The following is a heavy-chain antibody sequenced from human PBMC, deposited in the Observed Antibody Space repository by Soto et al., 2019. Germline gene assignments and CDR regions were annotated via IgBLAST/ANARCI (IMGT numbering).Heavy chain of an antibody. CDR3: ASGWAAAGGNY. D-gene: IGHD6-13*01. CDR1: GGSISRNNYY. J-gene: IGHJ4*02. V-gene: IGHV4-39*01. CDR2: IFYGGST. Sequence: SETLSLTCTVSGGSISRNNYYWGWIRQPPGKGLEWIASIFYGGSTYYNPSLRSRVTISVDTSKNQFSLKLSSVTAADTAVYFCASGWAAAGGNYWGQGTLVTVSS.